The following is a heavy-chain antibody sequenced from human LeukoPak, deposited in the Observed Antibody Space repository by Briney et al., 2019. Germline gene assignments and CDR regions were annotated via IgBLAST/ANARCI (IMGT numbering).Heavy chain of an antibody. J-gene: IGHJ5*02. CDR1: GYTFTSYY. D-gene: IGHD2-2*01. V-gene: IGHV1-46*01. CDR2: SNPSGGSA. CDR3: VRDSSSSSLADP. Sequence: ASVTVSYKASGYTFTSYYMHWVGPAPAQGLAWMGISNPSGGSATYAQKFQGIVTMTRDTSTSTVYMDLSSLRSEDTAVYYCVRDSSSSSLADPWGQGTLVTVSS.